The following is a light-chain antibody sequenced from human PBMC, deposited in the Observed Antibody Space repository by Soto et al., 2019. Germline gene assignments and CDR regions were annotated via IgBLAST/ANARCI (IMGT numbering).Light chain of an antibody. J-gene: IGLJ1*01. Sequence: QSALTQPASVSGSPGQSITISCTGTSSDVGGYNYVSWYQQHPGKAPKLMIYEVSNRPSGVSNRFSGSKSVTTASLTISGLQAQHEADYYCSSYTSTSTPHVFGTGTKLTVL. CDR2: EVS. CDR1: SSDVGGYNY. V-gene: IGLV2-14*01. CDR3: SSYTSTSTPHV.